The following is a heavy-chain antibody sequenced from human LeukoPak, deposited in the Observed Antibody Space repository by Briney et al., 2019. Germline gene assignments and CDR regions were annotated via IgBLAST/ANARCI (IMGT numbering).Heavy chain of an antibody. CDR1: GGSISSYY. V-gene: IGHV4-4*09. CDR2: IYTSGST. CDR3: ARASYYDPPRAYYYYMDV. J-gene: IGHJ6*03. Sequence: SETLSLTCTVSGGSISSYYWSWIRQPPGKGLEWIGYIYTSGSTNYNPSLKSRVIISVDTSKNQFSLKLSSVTAADTAVYYCARASYYDPPRAYYYYMDVWGKGTTVAVSS. D-gene: IGHD3-3*01.